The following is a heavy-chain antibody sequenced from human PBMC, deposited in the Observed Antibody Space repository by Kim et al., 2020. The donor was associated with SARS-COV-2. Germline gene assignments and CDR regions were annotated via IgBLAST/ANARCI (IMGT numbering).Heavy chain of an antibody. V-gene: IGHV4-31*02. J-gene: IGHJ5*02. Sequence: SRVTISVDTSKNQFSLKLSSVTAADTAVYYCARDKFGYYDSSGYYYWFDPWGQGTLVTVSS. CDR3: ARDKFGYYDSSGYYYWFDP. D-gene: IGHD3-22*01.